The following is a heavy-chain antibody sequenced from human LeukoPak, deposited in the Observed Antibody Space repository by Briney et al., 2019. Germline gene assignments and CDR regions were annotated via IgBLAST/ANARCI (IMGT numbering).Heavy chain of an antibody. Sequence: SETLSLTCTVSGGSISSSSYYWGGIRQPPGKGLWGIGSIYYSGSTYYNPSLKSRVTISVDTSKNQFSLKLSSVTAADTAVYYCAGPSPAAGWFDPWGQGTLVTVSS. CDR1: GGSISSSSYY. CDR3: AGPSPAAGWFDP. CDR2: IYYSGST. D-gene: IGHD2-2*01. V-gene: IGHV4-39*01. J-gene: IGHJ5*02.